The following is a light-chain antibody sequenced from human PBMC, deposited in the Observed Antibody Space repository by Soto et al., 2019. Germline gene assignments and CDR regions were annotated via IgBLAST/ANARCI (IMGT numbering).Light chain of an antibody. V-gene: IGLV2-11*01. CDR3: CSYAGSYTLI. CDR1: STNVGSYNF. Sequence: QSALTQPRSVSGSPGQSVTISCTGTSTNVGSYNFVSWYQQHPGKAPKFMIYDVSRRPSGVPDRLSGSRSGNTASLTISGLQAEDEADYYCCSYAGSYTLIFGGGTKLTVL. J-gene: IGLJ2*01. CDR2: DVS.